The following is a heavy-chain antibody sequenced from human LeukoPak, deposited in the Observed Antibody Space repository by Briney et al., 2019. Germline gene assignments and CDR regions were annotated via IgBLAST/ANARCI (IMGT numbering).Heavy chain of an antibody. J-gene: IGHJ6*03. V-gene: IGHV1-24*01. CDR1: GYTLTELS. CDR3: ATGRRYYDSSGYYYYYYYYMDV. CDR2: FDPEDGET. D-gene: IGHD3-22*01. Sequence: ASVKVSCKVSGYTLTELSMHWVRQAPGKGLEWMGGFDPEDGETIYAQKFQGRVTMTEDTSTDTAYMELSSLRSEDTAVYYCATGRRYYDSSGYYYYYYYYMDVWGKGTTGTVS.